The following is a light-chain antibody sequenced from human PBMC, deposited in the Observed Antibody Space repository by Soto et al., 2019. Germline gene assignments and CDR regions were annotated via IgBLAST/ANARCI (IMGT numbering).Light chain of an antibody. J-gene: IGKJ1*01. Sequence: EIVMTQSPATLSVSPGERATLSCGASQSVSSSYLAWYQQKPGQAPRLLIYGASSRATGIPDRFSGSGSGTDFTLTISRLEPEDFAVYYCQQYGSSPRTFGQGTKVDIK. V-gene: IGKV3-20*01. CDR1: QSVSSSY. CDR2: GAS. CDR3: QQYGSSPRT.